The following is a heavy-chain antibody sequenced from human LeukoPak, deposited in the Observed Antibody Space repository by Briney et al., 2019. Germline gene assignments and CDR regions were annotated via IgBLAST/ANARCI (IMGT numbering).Heavy chain of an antibody. Sequence: SETLSLTCTVSGGSISSGSYYWSWIRQPAGKGLEWIGRIYTSGSTNYNPSLKSRVTISVDTSKNQFSLKLSSVTAADTAVYYCASLEYCSSTSCYIFWGPYFDYWGQGTLVTVSS. J-gene: IGHJ4*02. CDR1: GGSISSGSYY. V-gene: IGHV4-61*02. CDR3: ASLEYCSSTSCYIFWGPYFDY. CDR2: IYTSGST. D-gene: IGHD2-2*02.